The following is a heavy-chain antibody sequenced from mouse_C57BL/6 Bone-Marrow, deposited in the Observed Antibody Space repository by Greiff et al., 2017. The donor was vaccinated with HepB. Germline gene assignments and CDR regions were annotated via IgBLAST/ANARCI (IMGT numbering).Heavy chain of an antibody. Sequence: QVQLQQSGAELMKPGASVKLSCKASGYTFTGYWIEWVKQRPGHGLEWIGEILPGSGSTNYNEKFKGKATFTADTSSNTDYMQLSSLTTEDSAIYYCARHGKGAIDYWGQGTSVTVSS. CDR2: ILPGSGST. J-gene: IGHJ4*01. D-gene: IGHD2-1*01. CDR3: ARHGKGAIDY. V-gene: IGHV1-9*01. CDR1: GYTFTGYW.